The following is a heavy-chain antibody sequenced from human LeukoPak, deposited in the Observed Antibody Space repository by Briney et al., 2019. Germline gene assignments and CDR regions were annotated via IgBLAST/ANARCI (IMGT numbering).Heavy chain of an antibody. D-gene: IGHD1-26*01. J-gene: IGHJ6*03. V-gene: IGHV1-8*03. CDR1: GYTFTSYD. CDR3: ARGGSSFPPPYYYMDV. Sequence: ASVKVSCKASGYTFTSYDINWVRQATGQGLEWMGWMNPNSGNTGYAQKFQGRVTITRNTSISTAYMELSSLRSEDTAVYYCARGGSSFPPPYYYMDVWGKGTTVTVSS. CDR2: MNPNSGNT.